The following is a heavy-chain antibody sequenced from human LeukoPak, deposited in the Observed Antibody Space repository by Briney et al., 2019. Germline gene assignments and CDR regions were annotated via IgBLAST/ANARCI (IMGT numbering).Heavy chain of an antibody. Sequence: WASVKVSCKASGGTFSSYAISWVRQAPGQGLEWMGGIIPIFGTANYAQKFQGRVTITTDESTSTAYMELGSLRSEDTAVYYCARFRNWGLAGYWGQGTLVTVSS. J-gene: IGHJ4*02. CDR3: ARFRNWGLAGY. D-gene: IGHD7-27*01. CDR2: IIPIFGTA. V-gene: IGHV1-69*05. CDR1: GGTFSSYA.